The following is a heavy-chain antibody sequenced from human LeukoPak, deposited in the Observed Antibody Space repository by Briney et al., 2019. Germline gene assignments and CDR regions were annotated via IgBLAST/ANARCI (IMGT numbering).Heavy chain of an antibody. CDR2: IYYSGST. CDR3: ARGGRYHDSSGYYYY. V-gene: IGHV4-59*01. J-gene: IGHJ4*02. CDR1: GGSISSYY. Sequence: SETLSLTCTVSGGSISSYYWSWIRQPPGKGLEWIGYIYYSGSTNYNPSLKSRVTISVDTSKNQFSLKLSSVTAADTAVYYCARGGRYHDSSGYYYYWGQGTLVTVSS. D-gene: IGHD3-22*01.